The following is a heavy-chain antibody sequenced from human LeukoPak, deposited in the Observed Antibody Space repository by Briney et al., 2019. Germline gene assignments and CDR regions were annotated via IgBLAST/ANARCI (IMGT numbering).Heavy chain of an antibody. D-gene: IGHD6-13*01. CDR1: GFTFSSYA. CDR2: ISGSGGST. CDR3: ARTPGIAAAQTGYFDY. V-gene: IGHV3-23*01. J-gene: IGHJ4*02. Sequence: GGSLRLSCAASGFTFSSYAMSWVRQAPGKGLEWVSAISGSGGSTYYADSVKGRFTISRDNSKNTLYLQMNSLRAEDTAVYYCARTPGIAAAQTGYFDYWGQGTLVTVSS.